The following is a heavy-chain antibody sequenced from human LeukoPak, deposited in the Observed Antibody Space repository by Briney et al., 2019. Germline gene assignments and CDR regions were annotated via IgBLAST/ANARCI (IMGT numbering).Heavy chain of an antibody. CDR3: AKGDDYGDYPDY. J-gene: IGHJ4*02. CDR1: GFTFSSYG. CDR2: ISYDGSNK. Sequence: QPGGSLRLSCAASGFTFSSYGMHWVRQAPGKGLEWVAVISYDGSNKNYADSVKGRFTISRDNSKNTLYLQMNSLRAEDTAVYYCAKGDDYGDYPDYWGQGTLVTVSS. V-gene: IGHV3-30*18. D-gene: IGHD4-17*01.